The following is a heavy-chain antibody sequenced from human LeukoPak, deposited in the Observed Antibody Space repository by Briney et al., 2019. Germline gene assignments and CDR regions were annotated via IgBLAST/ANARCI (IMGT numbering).Heavy chain of an antibody. CDR2: IRSTTYGGTT. D-gene: IGHD3-9*01. Sequence: PGGSLRLSCTASGFTFGDYALSWFRQAPGEGLEWIGFIRSTTYGGTTEYAASVRGRFTISRDDSKSTGYLQMNGLKTEDTAVYYCSRDSPDILTGFSDYWGQGILVTVSS. CDR1: GFTFGDYA. CDR3: SRDSPDILTGFSDY. V-gene: IGHV3-49*03. J-gene: IGHJ4*02.